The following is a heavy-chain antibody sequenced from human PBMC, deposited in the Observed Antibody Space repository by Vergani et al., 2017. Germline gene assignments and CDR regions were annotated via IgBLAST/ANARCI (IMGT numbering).Heavy chain of an antibody. Sequence: EVQLVESGEGLVQPGGSLRLSCEASGFTFGSFKMNWVGQAPGKGRGWVSYIGSSGSTIYYADAVKGRFPISRDNAKNSLYLQMNSLSAEDTAVYYCARGGAGYYGMDVWGQGTTVTVSS. CDR2: IGSSGSTI. J-gene: IGHJ6*02. CDR1: GFTFGSFK. V-gene: IGHV3-48*03. D-gene: IGHD1-26*01. CDR3: ARGGAGYYGMDV.